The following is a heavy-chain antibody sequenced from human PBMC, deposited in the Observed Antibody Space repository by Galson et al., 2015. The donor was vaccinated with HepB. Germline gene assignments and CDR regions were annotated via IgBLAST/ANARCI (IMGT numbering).Heavy chain of an antibody. Sequence: CAISGDSVSSNSAAWNRIRQSPSRGLEWLGRTYYRSKWYNDYAVSVKSRITINPDTSKNQFSLQLNSVTPEDTAVYYCAREERYNWNDFDPWGQGTLVTVSS. CDR3: AREERYNWNDFDP. D-gene: IGHD1-20*01. V-gene: IGHV6-1*01. CDR2: TYYRSKWYN. J-gene: IGHJ5*02. CDR1: GDSVSSNSAA.